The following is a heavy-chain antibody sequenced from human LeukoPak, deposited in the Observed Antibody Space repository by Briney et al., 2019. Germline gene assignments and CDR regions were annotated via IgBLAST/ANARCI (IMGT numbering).Heavy chain of an antibody. CDR3: ASKLKEGHCSGGSCYGNYYYGMDV. V-gene: IGHV4-59*01. Sequence: SETLSLTCTVSGGSISSYYWRWIRQPPGKGLEWIGYIYYSGNTNSNPSLRSRVTISLDTSKNQYSLKLSSVTAADTAVYYCASKLKEGHCSGGSCYGNYYYGMDVWGQGATVTVSS. J-gene: IGHJ6*02. D-gene: IGHD2-15*01. CDR2: IYYSGNT. CDR1: GGSISSYY.